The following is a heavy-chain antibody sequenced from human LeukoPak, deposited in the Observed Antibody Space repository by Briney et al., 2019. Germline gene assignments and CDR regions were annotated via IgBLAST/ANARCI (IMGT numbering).Heavy chain of an antibody. D-gene: IGHD2-2*01. J-gene: IGHJ6*02. CDR3: ARTGVVPAAISDYYYGMDV. V-gene: IGHV3-53*01. CDR2: IYSGGST. CDR1: GFTVSSNY. Sequence: GGSLRLSCAASGFTVSSNYMSWVRQAPGKGLEWVSVIYSGGSTYYADSVKGRFTISRDKSKNTLYLQMNSLRAEDTAVYYCARTGVVPAAISDYYYGMDVWGQGTTVTVSS.